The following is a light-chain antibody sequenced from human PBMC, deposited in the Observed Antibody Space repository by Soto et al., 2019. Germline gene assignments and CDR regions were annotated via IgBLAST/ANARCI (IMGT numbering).Light chain of an antibody. CDR2: DAS. J-gene: IGKJ5*01. CDR1: QSISSW. V-gene: IGKV1-5*01. CDR3: QQFNSPIT. Sequence: QMTQSPSTLSVSEGDRAIITCRASQSISSWLAWYQQKPGKAPKLLIYDASSLESGVPSRFSGSGSGTEFTLTVSSLQPDDFATYSGQQFNSPITFGQGTRLEIK.